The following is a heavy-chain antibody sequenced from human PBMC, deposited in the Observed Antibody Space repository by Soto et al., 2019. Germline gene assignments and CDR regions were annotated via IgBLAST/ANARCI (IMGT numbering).Heavy chain of an antibody. D-gene: IGHD3-3*01. V-gene: IGHV1-18*01. CDR1: GYTFTSYG. J-gene: IGHJ4*01. Sequence: QVQLVQSGAEVKKPGASVKFSCKATGYTFTSYGISLVRQAPGQALEWMGWSSAYNGNTNYAQKHQDRVTRTTDTCTSKDYMELRSLRSDDTAVCYCPRVIFGVDYFDYWGHGTRVNVST. CDR3: PRVIFGVDYFDY. CDR2: SSAYNGNT.